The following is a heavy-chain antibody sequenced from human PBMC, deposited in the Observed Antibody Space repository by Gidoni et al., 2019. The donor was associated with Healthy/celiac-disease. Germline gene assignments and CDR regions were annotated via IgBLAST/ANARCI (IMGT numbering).Heavy chain of an antibody. CDR3: ARRRWDIVVVVAAKGTWFDP. D-gene: IGHD2-15*01. Sequence: QLQLQESGPGLVKPSEMLSLTCTVSGGSISSSSYYWGWIRQPPGKGLEWIGSIYYSGSTYYNPSLKSRVTISVDTSKNQFSLKLSSVTAADTAVYYCARRRWDIVVVVAAKGTWFDPWGQGTLVTVSS. CDR1: GGSISSSSYY. J-gene: IGHJ5*02. CDR2: IYYSGST. V-gene: IGHV4-39*01.